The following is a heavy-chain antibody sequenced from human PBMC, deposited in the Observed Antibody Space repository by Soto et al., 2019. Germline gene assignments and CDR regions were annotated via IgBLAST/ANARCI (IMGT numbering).Heavy chain of an antibody. V-gene: IGHV3-30*04. J-gene: IGHJ6*02. CDR3: AKVVCSGGSCYSRSYYYYGMDV. CDR1: GFPFSSYA. CDR2: ISYDGSNK. D-gene: IGHD2-15*01. Sequence: PGGSPRPPCAASGFPFSSYAMHWGRQAPGKGLEWVAGISYDGSNKYYADSVKGRFTISRDNSKNTLYLQMNSLRAEDTAVYYCAKVVCSGGSCYSRSYYYYGMDVWGQGTTVTVSS.